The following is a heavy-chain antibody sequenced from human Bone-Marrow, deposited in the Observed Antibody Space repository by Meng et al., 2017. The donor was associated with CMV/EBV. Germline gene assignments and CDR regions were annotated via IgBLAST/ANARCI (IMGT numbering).Heavy chain of an antibody. Sequence: ASVKVSCKASGYTFTGYNIHWVRQAPGQGLEWMGWMNPNSGDTNYAQRFQGRVTMTRDTSITTAYMELNSLTSDDTAVYYCARLGRFAMAHDDAFDIWGQGTMVTVSS. J-gene: IGHJ3*02. V-gene: IGHV1-2*02. D-gene: IGHD5-18*01. CDR2: MNPNSGDT. CDR3: ARLGRFAMAHDDAFDI. CDR1: GYTFTGYN.